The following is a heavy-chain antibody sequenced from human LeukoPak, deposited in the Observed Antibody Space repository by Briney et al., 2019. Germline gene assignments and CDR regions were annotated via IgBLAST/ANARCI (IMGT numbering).Heavy chain of an antibody. CDR3: PRGRYSSGWYEFDY. V-gene: IGHV4-39*01. D-gene: IGHD6-19*01. J-gene: IGHJ4*02. Sequence: SETLSLTCTVSGGSISSSSYYWGWIRQPSGKGLEWIGSIYYSGSAYYNPSLKSRVTISVDTSKNQFSLKLTSVTAADTAVYYCPRGRYSSGWYEFDYWGQGTLVTVSS. CDR2: IYYSGSA. CDR1: GGSISSSSYY.